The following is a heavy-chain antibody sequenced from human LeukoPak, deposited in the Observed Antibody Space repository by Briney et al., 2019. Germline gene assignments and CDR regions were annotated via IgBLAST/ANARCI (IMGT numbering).Heavy chain of an antibody. CDR2: IYYSGST. CDR3: ARGYSSSWYFNWFDP. Sequence: SETLSLTCTVSGGSISSYYWSWIRQPPGKGLEWIGYIYYSGSTNYNSSLKSRVTISVDTSKNQFSLKLTSVTAADTAVYYCARGYSSSWYFNWFDPWGQGTLVTVSS. V-gene: IGHV4-59*08. J-gene: IGHJ5*02. CDR1: GGSISSYY. D-gene: IGHD6-13*01.